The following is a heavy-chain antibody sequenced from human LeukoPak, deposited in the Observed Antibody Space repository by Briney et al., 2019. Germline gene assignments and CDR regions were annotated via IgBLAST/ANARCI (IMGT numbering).Heavy chain of an antibody. CDR1: GYTLTGYY. J-gene: IGHJ4*02. CDR2: INPYTGDT. Sequence: SVKVPRKPSGYTLTGYYLHWVQQAPGKGLEWMEWINPYTGDTNSAQKFQGRVTMTRDTSISTAYMELRSLRSDDTAVYYCARDLFGLRERLIGYWGQGTLVTVSS. V-gene: IGHV1-2*02. D-gene: IGHD3-3*01. CDR3: ARDLFGLRERLIGY.